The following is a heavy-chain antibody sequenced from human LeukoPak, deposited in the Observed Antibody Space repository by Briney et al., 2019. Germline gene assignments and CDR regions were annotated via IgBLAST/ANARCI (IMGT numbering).Heavy chain of an antibody. Sequence: AGGSLRLSCAASGFTFSSYRMSWVRQAPGKGLEWVANIKQDGSEKYYVDSVKGRFTISRDNAKNSLYLQMNSLRAEDTAVYYCARDRAVAGTWGVFDPWGQGTLVTVSS. CDR2: IKQDGSEK. V-gene: IGHV3-7*01. CDR3: ARDRAVAGTWGVFDP. D-gene: IGHD6-19*01. J-gene: IGHJ5*02. CDR1: GFTFSSYR.